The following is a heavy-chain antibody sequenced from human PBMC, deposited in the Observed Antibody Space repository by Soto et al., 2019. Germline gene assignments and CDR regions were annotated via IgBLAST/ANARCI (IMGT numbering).Heavy chain of an antibody. J-gene: IGHJ6*04. V-gene: IGHV1-18*01. Sequence: QVQLVQSGAEVKNPGASVKVSCKASRYRFTSYGIGWVRQAPGQGLEWMGWINAYNGNTTYAQNLKGRVTLTTDTXXSTAYMETRCLRSNGTAVDYCAMVDVYVRPSPQDFWGEGTTVTVSS. CDR2: INAYNGNT. D-gene: IGHD3-16*01. CDR3: AMVDVYVRPSPQDF. CDR1: RYRFTSYG.